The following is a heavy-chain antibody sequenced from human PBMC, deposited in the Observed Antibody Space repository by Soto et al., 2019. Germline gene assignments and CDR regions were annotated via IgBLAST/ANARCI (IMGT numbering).Heavy chain of an antibody. Sequence: SETLSLTCTVSGGSISSYYWSWIRQPPGKGLEWIGYIYYSGSTNYNPSLKSRVTISVDTSKNQFSLKLSSVTAADTAVYYCASTRGGYSSSWYDYWGQGTRVTVSS. CDR3: ASTRGGYSSSWYDY. CDR2: IYYSGST. V-gene: IGHV4-59*01. D-gene: IGHD6-13*01. J-gene: IGHJ4*02. CDR1: GGSISSYY.